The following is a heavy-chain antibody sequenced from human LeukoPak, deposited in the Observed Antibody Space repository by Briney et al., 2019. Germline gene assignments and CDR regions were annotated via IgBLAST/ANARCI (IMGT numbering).Heavy chain of an antibody. CDR3: TRDLMDYDVSTGLHHYYMDV. CDR2: INGDGRNI. Sequence: GGSLRLSCAASGFTFSCYWMSWVRQAPGKGLEWVSRINGDGRNINYADSVRGRFTISRDNAKNTLYLQMNTLRVEDTAVYYCTRDLMDYDVSTGLHHYYMDVWGQGTTVTVSS. CDR1: GFTFSCYW. D-gene: IGHD3-9*01. V-gene: IGHV3-74*01. J-gene: IGHJ6*02.